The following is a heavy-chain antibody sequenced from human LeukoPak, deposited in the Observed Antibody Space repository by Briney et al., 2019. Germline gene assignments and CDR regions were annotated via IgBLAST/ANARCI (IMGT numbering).Heavy chain of an antibody. V-gene: IGHV4-4*07. CDR3: ARDHPFPAARGYSYGYEVYFDY. CDR1: GGSISSYY. D-gene: IGHD5-18*01. J-gene: IGHJ4*02. Sequence: PPETLSLTCTVSGGSISSYYWSWIRQPAGKGLEWIGRIYTGGSTNYNPSLKSRVTMSVDTSKNQFSLKLSSVTAADTAVYYCARDHPFPAARGYSYGYEVYFDYWGQGTLVTVSS. CDR2: IYTGGST.